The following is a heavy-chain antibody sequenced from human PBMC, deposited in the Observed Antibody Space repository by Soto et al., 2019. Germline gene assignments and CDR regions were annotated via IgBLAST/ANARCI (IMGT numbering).Heavy chain of an antibody. J-gene: IGHJ6*02. CDR1: GFTFSSYA. CDR3: AKDIGIRAYYYYGMDV. D-gene: IGHD3-16*02. CDR2: ISGSGGST. Sequence: GGSLRLSCAASGFTFSSYAMSWVRQAPGKGLEWVSAISGSGGSTYYADSVKGRFTISRDNSKNTLYLQMNSLRAEDTAVYYCAKDIGIRAYYYYGMDVWGQGTTVTVSS. V-gene: IGHV3-23*01.